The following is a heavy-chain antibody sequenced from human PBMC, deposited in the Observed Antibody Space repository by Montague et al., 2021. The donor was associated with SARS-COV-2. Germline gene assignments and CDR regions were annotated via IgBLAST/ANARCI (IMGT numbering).Heavy chain of an antibody. CDR1: GFTFNTYA. Sequence: SLRLSCATSGFTFNTYALHWVRQTPGKGLEWVAVISHDGTKTYYAASVKGRFTISRDTSKNTVYLQMNSLRVEDTALYYCARERALRYYYGSGIEFWGQGTLVTVSS. D-gene: IGHD3-10*01. CDR2: ISHDGTKT. J-gene: IGHJ4*02. CDR3: ARERALRYYYGSGIEF. V-gene: IGHV3-30*04.